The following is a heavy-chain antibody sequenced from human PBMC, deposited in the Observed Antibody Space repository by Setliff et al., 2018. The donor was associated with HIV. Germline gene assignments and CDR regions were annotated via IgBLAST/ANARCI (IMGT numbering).Heavy chain of an antibody. Sequence: GASVKVSCKASGYPFLNYGITWVRQAPGQGLEWMGWITAYNGNTNYAQTLQGRVTMTTDTSTSTAYMELRSLRSDDTAVYYCAREYYDFWSGYSDAFHIWGQGTMVTVSS. CDR3: AREYYDFWSGYSDAFHI. CDR2: ITAYNGNT. CDR1: GYPFLNYG. J-gene: IGHJ3*02. D-gene: IGHD3-3*01. V-gene: IGHV1-18*01.